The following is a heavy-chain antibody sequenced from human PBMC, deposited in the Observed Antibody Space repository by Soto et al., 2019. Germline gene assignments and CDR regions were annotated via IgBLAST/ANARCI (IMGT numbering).Heavy chain of an antibody. CDR2: ISGSSTTL. V-gene: IGHV3-48*02. CDR1: GFTFSNYN. J-gene: IGHJ6*02. Sequence: EVQLVESGGGLVQPGGSLRLSCAASGFTFSNYNMNWVRQAPGKGLEWLSYISGSSTTLYYADSVTGRFTVSRDNAKNSLYLQMSSLRDEDTAVYYCARADYPNYDYYGMDVWGPGTTVTVSS. D-gene: IGHD4-17*01. CDR3: ARADYPNYDYYGMDV.